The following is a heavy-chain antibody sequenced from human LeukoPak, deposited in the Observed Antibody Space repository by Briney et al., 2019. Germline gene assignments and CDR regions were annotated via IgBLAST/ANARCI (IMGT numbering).Heavy chain of an antibody. CDR2: INPNSGGT. CDR1: VYTFTGYY. D-gene: IGHD1-26*01. J-gene: IGHJ4*02. CDR3: AREGGSYPHLDY. Sequence: ASVKVSCKASVYTFTGYYMHWVRQAPGQGLEWMGWINPNSGGTNYAQKFQGRVTMTRDTSISTAYMELSRLRSDDTAVYYCAREGGSYPHLDYWGQGTLVTVSS. V-gene: IGHV1-2*02.